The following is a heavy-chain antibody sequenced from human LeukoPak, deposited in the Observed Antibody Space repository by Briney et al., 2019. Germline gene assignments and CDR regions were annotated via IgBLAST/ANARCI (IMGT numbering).Heavy chain of an antibody. J-gene: IGHJ5*01. CDR3: AKEGAYPIITYDS. V-gene: IGHV3-7*01. D-gene: IGHD3-10*01. Sequence: GGSLRLSCAASGFTFSSYWMNWVRQAPGKGLEWLANIKRDGNEKNYVDSVRGRFSISRDNAKNSLYLQMDSLRAEDTAVYYCAKEGAYPIITYDSWGQGALVTVSS. CDR1: GFTFSSYW. CDR2: IKRDGNEK.